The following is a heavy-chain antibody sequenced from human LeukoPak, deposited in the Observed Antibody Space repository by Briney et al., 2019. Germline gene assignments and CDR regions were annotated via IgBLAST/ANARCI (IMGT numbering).Heavy chain of an antibody. CDR2: FDPKDGET. D-gene: IGHD3-22*01. CDR1: GYTLTELS. V-gene: IGHV1-24*01. J-gene: IGHJ4*02. CDR3: ARDGAPYYDSIRSFDY. Sequence: ASVKVSCKVSGYTLTELSMHWVRQAPGKGLEWMGGFDPKDGETIYAQKFQGRVTMTEDTSTDTAYMELSSLRSEDTAVYYCARDGAPYYDSIRSFDYWGQGTLVTVSS.